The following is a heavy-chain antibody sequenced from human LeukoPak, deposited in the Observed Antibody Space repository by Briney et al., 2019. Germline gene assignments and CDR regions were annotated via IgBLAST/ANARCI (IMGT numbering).Heavy chain of an antibody. J-gene: IGHJ5*02. CDR1: GYSFTSYW. D-gene: IGHD3-22*01. CDR3: ARLSTYYGSSGYLFWFDP. CDR2: IYPGDSDT. V-gene: IGHV5-51*01. Sequence: PGESLKISCKGSGYSFTSYWIGWVRQMPGKGLEWMGIIYPGDSDTRYSPSFQGQVTISADKSISTAYLQWSSLKASDTAMYYCARLSTYYGSSGYLFWFDPWGQGTLVTVSS.